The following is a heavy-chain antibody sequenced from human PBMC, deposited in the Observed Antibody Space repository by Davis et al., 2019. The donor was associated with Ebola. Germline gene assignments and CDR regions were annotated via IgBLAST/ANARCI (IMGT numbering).Heavy chain of an antibody. CDR3: AKLGRSSDYFGRHFDW. J-gene: IGHJ4*02. CDR1: GYRFTSYW. D-gene: IGHD3-22*01. CDR2: IYPGDSDT. Sequence: GESLKISCQGSGYRFTSYWIAWVRQTPGKGLEWMGIIYPGDSDTRYSPSFQGHVTISADRSTNTAYLQWSNLRASDTAIYYCAKLGRSSDYFGRHFDWWGQGTLVTVSS. V-gene: IGHV5-51*01.